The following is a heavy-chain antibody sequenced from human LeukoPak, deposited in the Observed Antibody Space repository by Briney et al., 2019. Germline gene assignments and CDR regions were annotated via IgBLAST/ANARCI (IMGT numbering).Heavy chain of an antibody. CDR2: ISYDGSNK. CDR3: ARDRGYSYGDHRGFYYYYYGMDV. D-gene: IGHD5-18*01. V-gene: IGHV3-30-3*01. Sequence: PGRSLRLSCAASGFTFSSYAMHWVRQAPGKGLEWVAVISYDGSNKYYADSVKGRFTISRDNSKNTLYLQMNSLRAEDTAVYYCARDRGYSYGDHRGFYYYYYGMDVWGQGTTVTVSS. J-gene: IGHJ6*02. CDR1: GFTFSSYA.